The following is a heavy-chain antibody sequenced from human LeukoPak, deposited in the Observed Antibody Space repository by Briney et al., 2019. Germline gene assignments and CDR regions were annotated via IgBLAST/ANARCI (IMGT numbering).Heavy chain of an antibody. J-gene: IGHJ5*01. D-gene: IGHD1-26*01. Sequence: GGSLRLSCAASGFTFSYYIMNWVRQAPGKGLEWVSSITSNGSIYYADSVKGRFTISRDNAKNTLYLQMSSLRVEDTAVYYCAKGASTVWEVWFDSWGQGTPVTVSS. CDR3: AKGASTVWEVWFDS. CDR2: ITSNGSI. CDR1: GFTFSYYI. V-gene: IGHV3-69-1*01.